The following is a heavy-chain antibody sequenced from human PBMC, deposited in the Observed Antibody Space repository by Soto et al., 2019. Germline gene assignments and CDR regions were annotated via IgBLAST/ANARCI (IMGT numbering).Heavy chain of an antibody. CDR2: VSAYNGNT. V-gene: IGHV1-18*01. J-gene: IGHJ6*02. Sequence: ASVKVSCKASGYTFTSFGISWVRQAPGQGLEWMGWVSAYNGNTNYAQKPQGRVTMTTDTSTSTAYMELRSLRSDDTAVYYCARTAVDLLWFGESTEPRPKYGMDVWGQGTTVTVSS. CDR3: ARTAVDLLWFGESTEPRPKYGMDV. D-gene: IGHD3-10*01. CDR1: GYTFTSFG.